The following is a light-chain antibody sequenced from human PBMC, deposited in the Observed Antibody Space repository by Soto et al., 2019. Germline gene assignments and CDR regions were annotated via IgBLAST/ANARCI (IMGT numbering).Light chain of an antibody. J-gene: IGKJ1*01. CDR1: QSLSGN. CDR3: QQYNNWPRT. V-gene: IGKV3-15*01. CDR2: RAS. Sequence: EIVMTQSPATLSVSPGERVTLSCRASQSLSGNLAWYQQKPGLAPRLLINRASTRATGIPARFSGSGSETEFTLTISSLQSEDFAVYYCQQYNNWPRTFGQWTKVEIK.